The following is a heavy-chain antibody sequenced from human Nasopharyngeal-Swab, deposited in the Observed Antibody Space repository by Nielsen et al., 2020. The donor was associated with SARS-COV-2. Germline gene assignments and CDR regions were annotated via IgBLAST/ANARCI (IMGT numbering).Heavy chain of an antibody. Sequence: GESLKISCAASGFTFSDHYMDWVRQAPGKGPEWVGRTRNKGNSYTTEYAASVKGRFSISRDDSKNALHLQMNSLKTEDTAVYYCARGRRGYNWNDFGEPFDYWGQGTLVTVSS. J-gene: IGHJ4*02. CDR3: ARGRRGYNWNDFGEPFDY. D-gene: IGHD1-20*01. CDR1: GFTFSDHY. CDR2: TRNKGNSYTT. V-gene: IGHV3-72*01.